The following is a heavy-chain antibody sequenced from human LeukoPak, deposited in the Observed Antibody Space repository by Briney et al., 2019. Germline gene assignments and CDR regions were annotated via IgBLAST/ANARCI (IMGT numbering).Heavy chain of an antibody. CDR2: INYDGSNR. CDR1: GFSHINYG. V-gene: IGHV3-33*01. CDR3: ARWWGTFKFYFSC. Sequence: RGSLSLSSAVSGFSHINYGLHWVRQGPGKGLEWLAVINYDGSNRYYADSVKGRFTISKDSSENMLYLQMNSLRADDTAMYYCARWWGTFKFYFSCWG. D-gene: IGHD2-8*02. J-gene: IGHJ4*01.